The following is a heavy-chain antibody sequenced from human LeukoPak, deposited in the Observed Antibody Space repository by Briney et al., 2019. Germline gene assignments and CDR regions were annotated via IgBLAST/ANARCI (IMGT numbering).Heavy chain of an antibody. V-gene: IGHV4-34*01. Sequence: PSETLSLTCAVYGGSFSGYYWSWIRQPPGKGLEWIGEINHSGSTNYNPSLKSRVTISVDTSKNQFSLKLSSVTAADTAVYYCARFLGYGDYSVVGFDYWGQGTLVTVSS. J-gene: IGHJ4*02. CDR3: ARFLGYGDYSVVGFDY. CDR2: INHSGST. D-gene: IGHD4-17*01. CDR1: GGSFSGYY.